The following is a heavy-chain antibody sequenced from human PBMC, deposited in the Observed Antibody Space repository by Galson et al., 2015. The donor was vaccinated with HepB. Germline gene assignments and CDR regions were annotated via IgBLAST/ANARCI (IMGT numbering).Heavy chain of an antibody. Sequence: SLRLSCAASGFTFSSYAMYWGRQAPGKGLEWVAVISYDGSNKYYADSVKGRFTISRDNSKNTLYLQMNSLRAEDTAVYYCARDNYYGSGSYWDYYYYYGMDVWGQGTTVTVS. CDR2: ISYDGSNK. V-gene: IGHV3-30*04. D-gene: IGHD3-10*01. CDR3: ARDNYYGSGSYWDYYYYYGMDV. CDR1: GFTFSSYA. J-gene: IGHJ6*02.